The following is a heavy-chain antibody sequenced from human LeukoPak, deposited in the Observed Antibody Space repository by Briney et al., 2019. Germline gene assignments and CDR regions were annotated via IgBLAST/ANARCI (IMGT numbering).Heavy chain of an antibody. CDR3: ASSDSAVAGSFDY. CDR1: GYTFTGYY. J-gene: IGHJ4*02. D-gene: IGHD6-19*01. CDR2: INPSGGST. Sequence: GASVKVSCKASGYTFTGYYMHWVRQAPGQGLEWMGIINPSGGSTSYAQKFQGRVTMTRDTSISTAYMELSRLRSDDTAVYYCASSDSAVAGSFDYWGQGTLVTVSS. V-gene: IGHV1-46*01.